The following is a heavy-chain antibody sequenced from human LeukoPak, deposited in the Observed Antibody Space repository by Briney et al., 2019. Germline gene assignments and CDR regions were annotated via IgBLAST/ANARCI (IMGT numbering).Heavy chain of an antibody. CDR3: ARISRSWKHDY. CDR2: INPNSGGT. V-gene: IGHV1-2*02. J-gene: IGHJ4*02. D-gene: IGHD6-13*01. CDR1: GYTFTGYY. Sequence: AVKVSFKASGYTFTGYYIHWVRQAPGQGLEWVGWINPNSGGTNYAQKFQGRVSITRDRSISTAYMYLSRLRSDDTAVYYCARISRSWKHDYWGQGTLVTVSS.